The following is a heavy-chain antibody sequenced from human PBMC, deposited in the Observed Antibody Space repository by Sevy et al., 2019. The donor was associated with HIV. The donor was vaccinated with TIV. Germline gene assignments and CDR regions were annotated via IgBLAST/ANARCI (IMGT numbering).Heavy chain of an antibody. CDR3: AKDQRYIYGDYPLLSY. CDR2: ISYDGSNK. Sequence: GWSLRLSCAASGFTFSSYGMHWVRQAPGKGLEWVAVISYDGSNKYYADSVKGRFTISRDNSKNTLYLQMNSLRAEDTAVYYCAKDQRYIYGDYPLLSYWGQGTLVTVSS. V-gene: IGHV3-30*18. J-gene: IGHJ4*02. D-gene: IGHD4-17*01. CDR1: GFTFSSYG.